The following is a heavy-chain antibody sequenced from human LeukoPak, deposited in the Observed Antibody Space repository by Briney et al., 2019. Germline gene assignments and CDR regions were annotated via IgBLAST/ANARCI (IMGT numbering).Heavy chain of an antibody. D-gene: IGHD3-10*01. Sequence: GASVKVSCKASGYTFTSYAMNWVRQAPGQGLEWMGWINTNTGNPTYAQGFTGRFVFSLDTSVSTAYLQISSLKAEDTAVYYCARVGYGSGSSNHYYYYYMDVWGKGTTVTVSS. V-gene: IGHV7-4-1*02. J-gene: IGHJ6*03. CDR3: ARVGYGSGSSNHYYYYYMDV. CDR2: INTNTGNP. CDR1: GYTFTSYA.